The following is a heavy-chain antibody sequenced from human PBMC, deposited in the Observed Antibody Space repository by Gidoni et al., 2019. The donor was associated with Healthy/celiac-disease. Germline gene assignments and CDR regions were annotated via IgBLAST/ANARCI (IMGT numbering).Heavy chain of an antibody. CDR3: AREGVEWFGELYYYYGMDV. V-gene: IGHV3-48*03. CDR2: ISSSGSTI. D-gene: IGHD3-10*01. CDR1: GFTFSSYE. J-gene: IGHJ6*02. Sequence: EVQLVESGGGLVQPGGSLRLSCAASGFTFSSYEMNWVRHAPGKGLEWVSYISSSGSTIYYADSVKGRFTISRDNAKNSLYLQMSSLRAEDTAVYYCAREGVEWFGELYYYYGMDVWGQGTTVTVSS.